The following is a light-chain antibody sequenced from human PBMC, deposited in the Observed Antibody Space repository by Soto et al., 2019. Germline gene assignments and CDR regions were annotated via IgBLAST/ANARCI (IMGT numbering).Light chain of an antibody. Sequence: DIQMTQSPSSLSASVGDRVTITCRASQSITNYLNWYQQKPGKAPKLLIYAASNLQSGVPSRFSGSGSGTDFPLTISSLQPDDFASYYCQQTYGTPVTFGGGTKVEIK. V-gene: IGKV1-39*01. CDR3: QQTYGTPVT. CDR2: AAS. J-gene: IGKJ4*01. CDR1: QSITNY.